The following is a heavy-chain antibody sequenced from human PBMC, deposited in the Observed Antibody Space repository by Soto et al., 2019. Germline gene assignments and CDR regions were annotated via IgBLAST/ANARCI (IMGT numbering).Heavy chain of an antibody. CDR3: VKDNNWEDPG. Sequence: GGSLRLSCAASGFTFSTNGMTWVRQAPGKGLEWVSIISADSGTTFYAESVKGRFTVSRDNSKNTLYLQMNSLRAEDTATYYCVKDNNWEDPGWGHGTIVPVP. J-gene: IGHJ4*01. V-gene: IGHV3-23*01. D-gene: IGHD1-26*01. CDR2: ISADSGTT. CDR1: GFTFSTNG.